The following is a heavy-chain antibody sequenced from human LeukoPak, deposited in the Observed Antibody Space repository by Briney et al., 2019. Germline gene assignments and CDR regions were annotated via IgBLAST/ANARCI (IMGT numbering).Heavy chain of an antibody. Sequence: PGGSLRLSCAASGFTFSSYAMSWVHQAPGKGLEWVSAISGSGGSTYYADSVKGRFTISRDNSKNTLYLQMNSLRAEDTAVYYCAKGPSSWEPTYYFDYWGQGTLVTVSS. J-gene: IGHJ4*02. CDR2: ISGSGGST. CDR3: AKGPSSWEPTYYFDY. D-gene: IGHD1-14*01. V-gene: IGHV3-23*01. CDR1: GFTFSSYA.